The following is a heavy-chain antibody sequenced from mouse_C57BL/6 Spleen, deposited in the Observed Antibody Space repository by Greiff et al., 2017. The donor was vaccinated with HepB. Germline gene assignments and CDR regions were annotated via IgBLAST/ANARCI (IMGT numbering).Heavy chain of an antibody. CDR3: ARSSTGTRFAY. Sequence: QVQLKQSGAELVKPGASVKISCKASGYAFSSYWMNWVKQRPGKGLEWIGQIYPGDGDTNYNGKFKGKATLTADKSSSTAYMQLSSLTSEDSAVYFCARSSTGTRFAYWGQGTLVTVSA. CDR2: IYPGDGDT. D-gene: IGHD4-1*02. V-gene: IGHV1-80*01. CDR1: GYAFSSYW. J-gene: IGHJ3*01.